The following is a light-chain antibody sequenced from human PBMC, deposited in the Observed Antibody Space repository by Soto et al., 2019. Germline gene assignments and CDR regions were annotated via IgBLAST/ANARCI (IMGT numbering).Light chain of an antibody. J-gene: IGLJ2*01. V-gene: IGLV2-14*01. Sequence: QSVLTQPASVSGSPGQSITISCTGTSSDVGRYNYVSWYQQHPGKAPKLMIYDVNNRPSGVSNRFSGSKSGNTASLTISGLQAEDEADYYCSSYTGSSTRVVFGGGTQLTVL. CDR3: SSYTGSSTRVV. CDR1: SSDVGRYNY. CDR2: DVN.